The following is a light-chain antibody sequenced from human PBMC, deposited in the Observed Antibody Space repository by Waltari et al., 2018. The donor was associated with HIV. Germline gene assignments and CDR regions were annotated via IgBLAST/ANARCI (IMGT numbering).Light chain of an antibody. V-gene: IGKV4-1*01. CDR3: QQYFSTPPT. J-gene: IGKJ1*01. CDR1: RTILFDSNNKNY. CDR2: WAS. Sequence: DIVMTQSPDSLPVSLGERATINCKSSRTILFDSNNKNYLAWYQQKPGQPPKVLIYWASSRESGVPDRFSGSGSGTDFTLPISRLQPEDVAVYYCQQYFSTPPTFGQGTRVGI.